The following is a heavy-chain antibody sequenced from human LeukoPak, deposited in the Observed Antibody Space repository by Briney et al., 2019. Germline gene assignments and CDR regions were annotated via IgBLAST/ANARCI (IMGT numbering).Heavy chain of an antibody. D-gene: IGHD3-22*01. J-gene: IGHJ4*02. V-gene: IGHV4-31*03. Sequence: TLSLTCTVSGGSISSGGYYWSWIRQHPGKGLEWIGYIYYSGSTYYNPSLESRVTISVDTSKNQFSLKLSSVTAADTAVYYCARATYYYDSSGYLIVDYWGQGTLVTVSS. CDR1: GGSISSGGYY. CDR2: IYYSGST. CDR3: ARATYYYDSSGYLIVDY.